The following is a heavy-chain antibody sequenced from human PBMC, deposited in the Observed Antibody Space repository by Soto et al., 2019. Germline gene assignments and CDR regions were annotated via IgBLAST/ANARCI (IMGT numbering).Heavy chain of an antibody. D-gene: IGHD3-10*01. J-gene: IGHJ6*02. CDR3: ARATGEFPLYYGMDV. V-gene: IGHV1-3*01. CDR1: GYTFTRFS. Sequence: ASVKVSCKTSGYTFTRFSVHWVRQAPGQRLEWMGWINAGNGNTRYSQKFQGRVTITRDTSVSTAYMELSSLRSEDTAVYHCARATGEFPLYYGMDVWGQGTTVTVSS. CDR2: INAGNGNT.